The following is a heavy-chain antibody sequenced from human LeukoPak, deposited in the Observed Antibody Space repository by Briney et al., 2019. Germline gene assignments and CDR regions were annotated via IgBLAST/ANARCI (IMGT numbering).Heavy chain of an antibody. V-gene: IGHV6-1*01. Sequence: SQTLSLTCALSGDSVSINSAAWNWIRQSPSRGLEWLGRTYYRPTWYKDYAVTVKSRITINPDTSKNQFSLQLSSVTPEDTAVYYCAGSRIVGASFGYWGQGTLVTVSS. D-gene: IGHD1-26*01. CDR3: AGSRIVGASFGY. CDR1: GDSVSINSAA. J-gene: IGHJ4*02. CDR2: TYYRPTWYK.